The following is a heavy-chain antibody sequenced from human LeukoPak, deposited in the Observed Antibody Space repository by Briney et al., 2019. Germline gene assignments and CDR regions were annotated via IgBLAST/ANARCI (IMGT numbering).Heavy chain of an antibody. J-gene: IGHJ5*02. CDR3: ARGSGYDIMTGYQNWFDP. CDR2: INHSGST. CDR1: GGSFSGYY. V-gene: IGHV4-34*01. D-gene: IGHD3-9*01. Sequence: SETLSLTCAVYGGSFSGYYWSWIRQPPGKGLEWIGEINHSGSTNYNPSLKSRVTISVDTSKNQFSLKLSSVTAADTAVYYCARGSGYDIMTGYQNWFDPWGQGTLVTVSS.